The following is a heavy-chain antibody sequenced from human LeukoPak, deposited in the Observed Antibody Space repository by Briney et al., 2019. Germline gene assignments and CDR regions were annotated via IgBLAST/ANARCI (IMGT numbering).Heavy chain of an antibody. CDR2: IYPGDSDT. CDR1: GYSFTSYW. J-gene: IGHJ4*02. D-gene: IGHD3-22*01. Sequence: GESLKISCKGSGYSFTSYWIGWVRQMPGKGLEWMGIIYPGDSDTRYSPSFQGQVTISADKSISTAYLQWSSLKASDTAMYYCAGGLTPLGSSGYYARALWYYFDYWGQGTLVTVSS. CDR3: AGGLTPLGSSGYYARALWYYFDY. V-gene: IGHV5-51*01.